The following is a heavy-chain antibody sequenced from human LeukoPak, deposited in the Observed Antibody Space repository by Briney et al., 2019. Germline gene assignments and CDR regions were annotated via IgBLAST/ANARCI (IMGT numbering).Heavy chain of an antibody. CDR2: ISSSGGST. V-gene: IGHV3-23*01. J-gene: IGHJ4*02. D-gene: IGHD2-2*01. Sequence: PGGSLRLSCAASGFTFSSYAMSWVRQAPGKGLEWVSAISSSGGSTYYADSVKGRFTISRDNSKNTLYLQMNSLRAEDTAVYYCAKPGCSSTSCQDFDYWGQGTLVTVSS. CDR3: AKPGCSSTSCQDFDY. CDR1: GFTFSSYA.